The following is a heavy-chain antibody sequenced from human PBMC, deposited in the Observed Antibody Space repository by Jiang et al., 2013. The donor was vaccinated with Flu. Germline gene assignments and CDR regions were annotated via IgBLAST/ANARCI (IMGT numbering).Heavy chain of an antibody. D-gene: IGHD1-26*01. Sequence: SGAEVKKPGASVKVSCKASGYTFTSYYMHWVRQAPGQGLEWMGIINPSGGSTSYAQKFQGRVTMTRDTSTSTVYMELSSLRSEDTAVYYCARKGREPQPYYYYYGMDVWGQGTTVTVSS. V-gene: IGHV1-46*03. CDR3: ARKGREPQPYYYYYGMDV. CDR1: GYTFTSYY. J-gene: IGHJ6*02. CDR2: INPSGGST.